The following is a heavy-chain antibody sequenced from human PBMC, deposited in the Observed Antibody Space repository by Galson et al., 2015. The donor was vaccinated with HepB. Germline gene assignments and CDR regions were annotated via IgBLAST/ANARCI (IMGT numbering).Heavy chain of an antibody. CDR2: INAGNGNT. Sequence: SCKASGYTFTSYAMHWARQAPGQRLEWMGWINAGNGNTKYSQKFQGRVTITRDTSASTAYMELSSLRSEDTAVYYCARDLVDYDFWSGYYRPRDWFDPWGQGTLVTVSS. CDR3: ARDLVDYDFWSGYYRPRDWFDP. J-gene: IGHJ5*02. CDR1: GYTFTSYA. D-gene: IGHD3-3*01. V-gene: IGHV1-3*01.